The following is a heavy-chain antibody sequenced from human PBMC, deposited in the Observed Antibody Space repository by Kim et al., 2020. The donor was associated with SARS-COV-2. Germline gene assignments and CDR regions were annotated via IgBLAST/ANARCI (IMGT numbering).Heavy chain of an antibody. CDR1: GGSISSSSYY. J-gene: IGHJ4*02. CDR3: ARQKFCSSTSCYLAYCGGDCYIDY. Sequence: SETLSLTCTVSGGSISSSSYYWGWIRQPPGKGLEWIGSIYYSGSTYYNPSLKSRVTISVDTSKNQFSLKLSSVTAADTAVYYCARQKFCSSTSCYLAYCGGDCYIDYWGQGTLVTVSS. D-gene: IGHD2-2*01. V-gene: IGHV4-39*01. CDR2: IYYSGST.